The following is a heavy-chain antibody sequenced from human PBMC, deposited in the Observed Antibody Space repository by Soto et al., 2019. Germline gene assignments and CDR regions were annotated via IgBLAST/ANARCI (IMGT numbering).Heavy chain of an antibody. CDR3: AKDLSSGYYNGFDY. CDR2: ISWNSGSI. D-gene: IGHD3-22*01. CDR1: GFTFDDYA. V-gene: IGHV3-9*01. J-gene: IGHJ4*02. Sequence: GGSLRLSCAASGFTFDDYAMHWVRQAPGKGLEWVSGISWNSGSIGYADSVKGRFTISRDNAKNSLYLQMNSLRAEDTALYYCAKDLSSGYYNGFDYWGQGTLVTVSS.